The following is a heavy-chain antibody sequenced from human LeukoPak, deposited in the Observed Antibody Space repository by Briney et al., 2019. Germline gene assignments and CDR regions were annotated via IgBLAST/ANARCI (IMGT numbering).Heavy chain of an antibody. CDR1: GFTFSSYA. CDR2: ISYDGSNK. V-gene: IGHV3-30*01. Sequence: GRSLRLSCAASGFTFSSYAMHWVRQAPGKGLEWVAVISYDGSNKYYADSVKGRFTISRDNSKNTLYLQMNSLRAEDTAVYYCARESLVQQLEGVLDYWGQGTLVTVSS. D-gene: IGHD6-13*01. CDR3: ARESLVQQLEGVLDY. J-gene: IGHJ4*02.